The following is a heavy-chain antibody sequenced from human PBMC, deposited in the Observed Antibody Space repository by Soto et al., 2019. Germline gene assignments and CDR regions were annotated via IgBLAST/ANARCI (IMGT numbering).Heavy chain of an antibody. J-gene: IGHJ4*02. CDR3: AAEGCGSYCFDY. CDR2: IIPIFGTA. CDR1: GGTFSSYA. D-gene: IGHD1-26*01. Sequence: SVKVSCKASGGTFSSYAISWVRQAPGQGLEWMGGIIPIFGTANYAQKFQGRVTITADESTSTAYMELSSLRSEDTAVYYCAAEGCGSYCFDYWGQGTLVTVYS. V-gene: IGHV1-69*13.